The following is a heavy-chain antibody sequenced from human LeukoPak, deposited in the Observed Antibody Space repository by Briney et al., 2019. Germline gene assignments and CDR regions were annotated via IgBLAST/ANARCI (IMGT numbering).Heavy chain of an antibody. J-gene: IGHJ4*02. V-gene: IGHV3-9*01. CDR1: GFTFDDYA. CDR2: ISWNSGSI. CDR3: AKDMEYSYGPLDY. D-gene: IGHD5-18*01. Sequence: GGSLRLSCAASGFTFDDYAMHWVRQAPGKGLEWVSGISWNSGSIGYADSVKGRFTISRDNAKNSLYLQMNSLRAEDTALYYCAKDMEYSYGPLDYWGQGTLVTVSS.